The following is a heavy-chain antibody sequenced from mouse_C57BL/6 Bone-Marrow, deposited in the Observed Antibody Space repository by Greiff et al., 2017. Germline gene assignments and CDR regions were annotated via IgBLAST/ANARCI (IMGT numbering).Heavy chain of an antibody. D-gene: IGHD1-1*01. J-gene: IGHJ3*01. V-gene: IGHV1-59*01. Sequence: QVQLQHPGAELVRPGTSVKLSCKASGYTFTSYWMHWVKQRPGQGLEWIGVIDPSDSYTNYNQKFKGKATLTVDTSSSTAYMQLSSLTSEDSAVYYCARAGVYYGSSLAWFAYWGQGTLVTVSA. CDR3: ARAGVYYGSSLAWFAY. CDR1: GYTFTSYW. CDR2: IDPSDSYT.